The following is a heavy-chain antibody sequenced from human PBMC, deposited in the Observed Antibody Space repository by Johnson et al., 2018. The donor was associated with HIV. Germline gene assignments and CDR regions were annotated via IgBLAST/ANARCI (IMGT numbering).Heavy chain of an antibody. CDR3: AKDSPGWLVGAIGEDAFDI. J-gene: IGHJ3*02. D-gene: IGHD1-26*01. CDR1: GFTFSSYG. CDR2: IWYDGSNK. Sequence: QVQLVESGGGLVKPGGSLRLSCAASGFTFSSYGMHWVRQAPGKGLEWVAVIWYDGSNKYYADSVKGRFTISRDNSKNTLYLQMNSLRAEDTAVYYCAKDSPGWLVGAIGEDAFDICGQGTMVTVSS. V-gene: IGHV3-30*02.